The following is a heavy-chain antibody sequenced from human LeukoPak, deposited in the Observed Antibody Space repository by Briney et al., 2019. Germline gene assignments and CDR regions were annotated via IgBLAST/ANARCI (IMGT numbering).Heavy chain of an antibody. D-gene: IGHD6-13*01. CDR1: GDSVSSNSAA. CDR2: TYYKSKWYN. J-gene: IGHJ4*02. V-gene: IGHV6-1*01. CDR3: ARDAAAIDY. Sequence: SQTLSLTCAISGDSVSSNSAAWNWIGQSPSRGLERLGRTYYKSKWYNDYAVSVKSRITINPDTSKNQCSLQLNSVTPEDTAVYYCARDAAAIDYWGQGTLVTVSS.